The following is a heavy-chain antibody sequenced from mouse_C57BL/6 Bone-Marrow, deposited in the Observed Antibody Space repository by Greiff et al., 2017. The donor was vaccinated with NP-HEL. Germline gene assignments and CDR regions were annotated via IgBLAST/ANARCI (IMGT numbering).Heavy chain of an antibody. Sequence: LQQSGAELVRPGASVKLSCTASGFNIKDDYMHWVKQRPEQGLEWIGWIDPENGDTEYASKFQGKATITADTSSNTAYLQLSSLTSEDTAVYYCTTDYYGSSYSLFDYWGQGTTLTVSS. CDR2: IDPENGDT. D-gene: IGHD1-1*01. V-gene: IGHV14-4*01. CDR3: TTDYYGSSYSLFDY. J-gene: IGHJ2*01. CDR1: GFNIKDDY.